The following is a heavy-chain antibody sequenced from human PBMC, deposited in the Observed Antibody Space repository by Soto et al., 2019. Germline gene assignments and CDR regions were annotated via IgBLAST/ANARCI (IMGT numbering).Heavy chain of an antibody. J-gene: IGHJ4*02. V-gene: IGHV1-18*01. Sequence: QVQLVQSGPEVKKPGTSVKVSCKTSGYTITDYGISWVRQAPGQGLEWMGWISTSKGNTNYAQKFQGRVTMTTDTSTSTGYMELRSLRSDDTAVYYCATRSPAFDYWGQGTLVTVSS. CDR1: GYTITDYG. CDR2: ISTSKGNT. CDR3: ATRSPAFDY.